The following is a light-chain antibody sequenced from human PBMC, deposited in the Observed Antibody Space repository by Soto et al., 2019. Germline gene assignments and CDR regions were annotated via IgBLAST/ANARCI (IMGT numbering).Light chain of an antibody. CDR3: QQYDNLPPWT. J-gene: IGKJ1*01. V-gene: IGKV3-15*01. CDR2: GAS. Sequence: EIVMTQSPATLSVSPGERATLSCKASQSVGTYLAWYQQKPGQAPRLLIYGASTRATGVPARFSGGGSGTEFTLTISSLLSEDFALYHGQQYDNLPPWTFGQGTKVEIK. CDR1: QSVGTY.